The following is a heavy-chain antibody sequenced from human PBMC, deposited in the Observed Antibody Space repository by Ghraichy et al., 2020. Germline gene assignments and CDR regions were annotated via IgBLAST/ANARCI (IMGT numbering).Heavy chain of an antibody. Sequence: ASVKVSCKASGYTFTSYDINWVRQATGQGLEWMGWMNPNSGNTGYAQKFQGRVTMTRNTSISTAYMELSSLRSEDTAVYYCARASPLPFAPYDSSGQGSDYWGQGTLVTVSS. D-gene: IGHD3-22*01. CDR1: GYTFTSYD. J-gene: IGHJ4*02. V-gene: IGHV1-8*01. CDR3: ARASPLPFAPYDSSGQGSDY. CDR2: MNPNSGNT.